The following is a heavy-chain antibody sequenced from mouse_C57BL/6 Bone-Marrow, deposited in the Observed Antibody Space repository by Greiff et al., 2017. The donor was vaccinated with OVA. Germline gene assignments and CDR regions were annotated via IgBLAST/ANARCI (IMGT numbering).Heavy chain of an antibody. J-gene: IGHJ1*03. V-gene: IGHV2-5*01. CDR1: GFSLTSYG. CDR2: IWRGGST. D-gene: IGHD1-1*01. CDR3: AKITTVPYWYFDV. Sequence: QVQLKQSGPGLVQPSQSLSITCTVSGFSLTSYGVHWVRQSPGKGLEWLGVIWRGGSTDYNAAFMSILSLTKDNSKSQVFFKMNSLQADDTAIYYCAKITTVPYWYFDVWGTGTTVTVSS.